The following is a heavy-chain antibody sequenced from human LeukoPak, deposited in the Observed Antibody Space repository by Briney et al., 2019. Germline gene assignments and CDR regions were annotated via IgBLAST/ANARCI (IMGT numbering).Heavy chain of an antibody. Sequence: ISGSGGTTYYADSVNGRFTISRDNSKNTLYLQMNSLRAEDTAVYYCAKPPRGSSYGYAFDIWGQGTMVTVSS. CDR3: AKPPRGSSYGYAFDI. D-gene: IGHD5-18*01. J-gene: IGHJ3*02. CDR2: ISGSGGTT. V-gene: IGHV3-23*01.